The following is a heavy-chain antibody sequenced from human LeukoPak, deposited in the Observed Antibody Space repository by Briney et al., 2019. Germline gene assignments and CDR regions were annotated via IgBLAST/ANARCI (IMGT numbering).Heavy chain of an antibody. D-gene: IGHD2-2*01. V-gene: IGHV4-59*08. J-gene: IGHJ4*02. CDR1: GGSISRYY. CDR3: ARGWGDIVVVPAAMEFDY. Sequence: PLETLSLTCTVSGGSISRYYWSWIRQPPGKGLEWIGYIYYSGSTNYNPSLKSRVTISVDTSKNQFSLKLSSVTAADTAVYYCARGWGDIVVVPAAMEFDYWGQGTLVTVSS. CDR2: IYYSGST.